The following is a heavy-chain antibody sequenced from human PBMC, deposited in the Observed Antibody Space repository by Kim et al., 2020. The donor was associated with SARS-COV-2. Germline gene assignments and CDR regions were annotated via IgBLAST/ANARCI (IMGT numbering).Heavy chain of an antibody. J-gene: IGHJ5*02. V-gene: IGHV4-59*08. CDR3: ANQEYTVMVRGVLTSFDP. Sequence: SQTLSLTCSVSGGSIRSYFWSWIRQAAGKGLEWIGYIYYTGSTGYNPSLKSRVTMSVDTSKNKFSLQLQSVTAADTAAYYCANQEYTVMVRGVLTSFDPWGQGTLITVSS. CDR2: IYYTGST. D-gene: IGHD3-10*01. CDR1: GGSIRSYF.